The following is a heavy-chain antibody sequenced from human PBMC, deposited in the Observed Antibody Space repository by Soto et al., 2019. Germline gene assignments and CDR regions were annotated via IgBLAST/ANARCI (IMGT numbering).Heavy chain of an antibody. CDR2: IYYSGST. D-gene: IGHD2-15*01. Sequence: SETLSLTCTVSGGSVSSGSYYWSWIRQPPGKGLEWIGYIYYSGSTNYNPSLKSRVTISVDTSKNQFSLKLSPVTAADTAVYYCATFAPPDSSYYYYGMDVWGQGTMVTVSS. V-gene: IGHV4-61*01. CDR1: GGSVSSGSYY. CDR3: ATFAPPDSSYYYYGMDV. J-gene: IGHJ6*02.